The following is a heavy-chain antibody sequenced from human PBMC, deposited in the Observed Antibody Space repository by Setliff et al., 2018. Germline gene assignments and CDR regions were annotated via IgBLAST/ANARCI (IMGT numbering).Heavy chain of an antibody. V-gene: IGHV4-38-2*01. CDR1: GYSISSGFS. CDR3: ARPHGGDYAFDI. CDR2: IYVTEST. D-gene: IGHD3-16*01. J-gene: IGHJ3*02. Sequence: SETLSLTCAVSGYSISSGFSWVWIRQSPGKGLEWIGRIYVTESTKYNPSLKSRVTISVDTSKNQISLKLTSVTAADTAVYYCARPHGGDYAFDIWGQGRMVTVSS.